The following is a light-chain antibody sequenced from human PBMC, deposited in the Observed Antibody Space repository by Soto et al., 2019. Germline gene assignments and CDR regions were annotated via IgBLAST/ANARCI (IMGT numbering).Light chain of an antibody. CDR2: EVT. CDR1: SSDVGYYKY. V-gene: IGLV2-14*01. CDR3: SSYTPTRTL. J-gene: IGLJ2*01. Sequence: QSALTQPASVSGSPGQSITLSCIGTSSDVGYYKYVSWYQQYPGTAPKLMIYEVTNRPSGVSDRFSGSRSGYTASLTISGLQAEDEADYYCSSYTPTRTLFGGGPKLTVL.